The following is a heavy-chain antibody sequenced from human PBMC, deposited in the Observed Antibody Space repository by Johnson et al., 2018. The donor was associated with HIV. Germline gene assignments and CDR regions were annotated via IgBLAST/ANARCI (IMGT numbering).Heavy chain of an antibody. V-gene: IGHV3-7*03. D-gene: IGHD6-13*01. J-gene: IGHJ3*02. CDR1: GFTFSSYA. Sequence: VQLVESGGGVVQPGRSLRLSCAASGFTFSSYAMHWVRQAPGKGLEWVANIKQDGSEKYYVDSVKGRFTISRDNAKNSLYLQMNSLRAEDTAVYYCARSIAAAGTDAFDIWGQGTMVTVSS. CDR3: ARSIAAAGTDAFDI. CDR2: IKQDGSEK.